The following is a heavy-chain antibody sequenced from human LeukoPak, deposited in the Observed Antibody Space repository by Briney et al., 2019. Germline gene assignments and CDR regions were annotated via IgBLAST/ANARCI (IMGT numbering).Heavy chain of an antibody. CDR3: ARVLVRGVIDWFDS. Sequence: ASVKVSCKASGYTFTSYDINWVRQATGQGLEWMGWMNPNSGNTGYAQKFQGRVTMTRNTSISTAYMELSSLRSEDTAVYYCARVLVRGVIDWFDSWGQGTLVTVSS. CDR2: MNPNSGNT. V-gene: IGHV1-8*01. J-gene: IGHJ5*01. D-gene: IGHD3-10*01. CDR1: GYTFTSYD.